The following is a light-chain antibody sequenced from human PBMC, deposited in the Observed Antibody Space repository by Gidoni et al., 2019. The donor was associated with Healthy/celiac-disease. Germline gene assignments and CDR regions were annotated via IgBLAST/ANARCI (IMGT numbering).Light chain of an antibody. V-gene: IGKV1-39*01. Sequence: DIQLAHAPSSLSASVGSRVTSTCRASQSMSSYLNWYPQKPGKAPKLLIYAASSLQSGVTSRFSGIRSRTDFTLIISSLQPEDFATYYCQQSNSTPPSFGPXTKVDIK. CDR2: AAS. J-gene: IGKJ3*01. CDR3: QQSNSTPPS. CDR1: QSMSSY.